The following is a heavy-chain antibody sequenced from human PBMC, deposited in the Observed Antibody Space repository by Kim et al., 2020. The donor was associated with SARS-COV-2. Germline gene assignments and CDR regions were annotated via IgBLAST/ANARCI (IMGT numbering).Heavy chain of an antibody. J-gene: IGHJ4*02. Sequence: GGSLRLSCEASGFTFTSYAMTWVRQAPGKGLEWVASIGITGGNTYYADSVKGRFTISRDNSRDTLFLHMNSLRAEDTAVYYCTKMTSGAWPFDYWGQGTLVTVSS. V-gene: IGHV3-23*01. CDR2: IGITGGNT. CDR3: TKMTSGAWPFDY. D-gene: IGHD2-2*01. CDR1: GFTFTSYA.